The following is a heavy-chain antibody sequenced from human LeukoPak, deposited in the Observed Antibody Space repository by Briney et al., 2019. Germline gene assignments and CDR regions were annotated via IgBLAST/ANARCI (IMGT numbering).Heavy chain of an antibody. CDR2: ISGGGGRA. V-gene: IGHV3-23*01. CDR1: GFTFNNYA. D-gene: IGHD4-11*01. Sequence: GGSLRLSCAASGFTFNNYAMTWVRQAPGKGPEWVSGISGGGGRAYYEDSVKGRFTISRNNSNNTQYLQMNSLRVDDTAKYFCTKDVGDYNNYGAHYWGQGTLVPVSS. CDR3: TKDVGDYNNYGAHY. J-gene: IGHJ4*02.